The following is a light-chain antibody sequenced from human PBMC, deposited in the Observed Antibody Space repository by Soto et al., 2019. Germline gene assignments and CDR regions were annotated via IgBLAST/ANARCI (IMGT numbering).Light chain of an antibody. CDR3: QQYGSSPRT. J-gene: IGKJ1*01. CDR2: DAS. CDR1: QSVSSSY. Sequence: EIVLTHSPGTLSLSPGERATLSCRASQSVSSSYLAWYQQTPGQAPRLLIYDASTRATGIPDRFSGSGSGTDFTLTISRLEPEDFAVYYCQQYGSSPRTFGQGTKV. V-gene: IGKV3-20*01.